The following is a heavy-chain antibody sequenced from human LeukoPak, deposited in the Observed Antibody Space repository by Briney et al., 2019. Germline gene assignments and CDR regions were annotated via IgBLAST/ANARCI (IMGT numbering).Heavy chain of an antibody. CDR3: ARDWLAVYGMDV. D-gene: IGHD6-19*01. V-gene: IGHV4-31*11. Sequence: PSETLSLTCGVSGGSITSTNYWTWVRQPPGKGLEWIGYIYYSGSTYYNPSLKSRVTISVDTSKNQFSLKLSSVTAADTAAYYCARDWLAVYGMDVWGQGTTVTVSS. CDR1: GGSITSTNY. CDR2: IYYSGST. J-gene: IGHJ6*02.